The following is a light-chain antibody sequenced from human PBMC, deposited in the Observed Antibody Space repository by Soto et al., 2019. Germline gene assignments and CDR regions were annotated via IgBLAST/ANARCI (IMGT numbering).Light chain of an antibody. Sequence: QSVLTQPPSVSAAPGQTVTISCSGSSSNIGNNYVSWYQQLPRTAPKLLICDNNKRPSGIPDRFSGSKSGTSATLGITGLQTGDEADYYCGTWDSSLSAVVFGGGTQLTVL. CDR3: GTWDSSLSAVV. CDR2: DNN. J-gene: IGLJ2*01. V-gene: IGLV1-51*01. CDR1: SSNIGNNY.